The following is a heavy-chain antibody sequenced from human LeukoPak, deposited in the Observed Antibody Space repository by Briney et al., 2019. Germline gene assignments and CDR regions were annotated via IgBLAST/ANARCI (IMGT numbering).Heavy chain of an antibody. Sequence: GGSLRLSCAASGFTFSSYLMHWVRQAPGKGLVWVSRINTDGTSTTYADSVKGRFTISRDNAKNTLYLQINSLRAEDTAVYYCARGRAAVAGYYMDVWGKGTTVTVSS. CDR1: GFTFSSYL. CDR3: ARGRAAVAGYYMDV. V-gene: IGHV3-74*01. D-gene: IGHD6-19*01. J-gene: IGHJ6*03. CDR2: INTDGTST.